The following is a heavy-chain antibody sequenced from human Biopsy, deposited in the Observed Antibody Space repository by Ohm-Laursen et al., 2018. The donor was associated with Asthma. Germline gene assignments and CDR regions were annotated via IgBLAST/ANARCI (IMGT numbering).Heavy chain of an antibody. CDR2: GGSYYDGGLK. CDR1: GFTFRSYA. J-gene: IGHJ4*02. CDR3: ARDVMEWYLHAFDF. Sequence: SLRLSCAASGFTFRSYAMHWVRQAPRKGLEWVAVGGSYYDGGLKYYADSVNGRFTVSRDDSKNTLYLQMNSLRPDDTAVYYCARDVMEWYLHAFDFWGQGTLVTVSS. D-gene: IGHD3-3*01. V-gene: IGHV3-30-3*01.